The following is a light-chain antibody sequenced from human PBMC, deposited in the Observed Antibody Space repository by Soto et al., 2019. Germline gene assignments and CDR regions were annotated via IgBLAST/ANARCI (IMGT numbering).Light chain of an antibody. J-gene: IGKJ4*01. CDR2: KIS. Sequence: EIVLTQTPLSSPVTVGQPASISCRSSQSLVHGDGNTYLSWLHQRPGQPPRLLIYKISTRSSGVPDRFSGTGAGTDFTLKISRVEPEDVGVYYCLQVTQFPLTFGGGTKLEIK. V-gene: IGKV2-24*01. CDR3: LQVTQFPLT. CDR1: QSLVHGDGNTY.